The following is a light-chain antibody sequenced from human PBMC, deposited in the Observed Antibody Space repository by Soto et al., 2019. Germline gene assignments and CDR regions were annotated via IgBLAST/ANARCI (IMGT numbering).Light chain of an antibody. V-gene: IGKV1-27*01. CDR3: KMYHTAPALT. J-gene: IGKJ4*01. CDR1: QSISTY. CDR2: TAS. Sequence: DIQMTQSPSSLSASVGDRVTITCRASQSISTYLAWYQHKPGKVPKLLIYTASTLQSGVPSRFSGSGSGTYFTLTISSLPPEDVATYYCKMYHTAPALTCGGGTKVEI.